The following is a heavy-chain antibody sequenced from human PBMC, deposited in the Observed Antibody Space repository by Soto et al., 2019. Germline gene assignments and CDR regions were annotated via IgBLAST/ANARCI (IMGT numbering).Heavy chain of an antibody. CDR3: AREYSSGWYRYYYYYGMGV. CDR1: GDSVSSNSAA. CDR2: TYYRSKWYN. Sequence: PSQTLSLTCAISGDSVSSNSAAWNWIRQSPSRGLEWLGRTYYRSKWYNDYAVSVKSRITINPDTSKNQFSLQLNSVTPEDTAVYYCAREYSSGWYRYYYYYGMGVWGQGTTVTVSS. D-gene: IGHD6-19*01. V-gene: IGHV6-1*01. J-gene: IGHJ6*02.